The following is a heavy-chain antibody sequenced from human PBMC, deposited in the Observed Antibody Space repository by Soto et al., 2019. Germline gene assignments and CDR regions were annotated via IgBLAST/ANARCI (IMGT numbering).Heavy chain of an antibody. J-gene: IGHJ4*02. CDR2: IYYSGST. CDR1: GGSVSSGSYY. V-gene: IGHV4-61*01. Sequence: SETLSLTCTVSGGSVSSGSYYWSWIRQPPGKGLEWIGYIYYSGSTNYNPSLKSRVTISVDTSKNQFSLKLSSVTAADTAVYYCAREAYKRGATNPFFDYWGQGTLVTVSS. D-gene: IGHD1-26*01. CDR3: AREAYKRGATNPFFDY.